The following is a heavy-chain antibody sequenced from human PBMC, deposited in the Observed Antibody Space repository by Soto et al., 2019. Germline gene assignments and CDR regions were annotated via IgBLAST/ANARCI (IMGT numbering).Heavy chain of an antibody. CDR1: GGSFSGYY. Sequence: SETLSLTCAVYGGSFSGYYWSWIRQPPGKGLEWIGEINQSGNTKYNPSLKSRVTISVDTSKKQFSLKLSSVTAADTAVYYCGSPGHVDYWGQGNLVTVSS. V-gene: IGHV4-34*01. CDR2: INQSGNT. CDR3: GSPGHVDY. J-gene: IGHJ4*02.